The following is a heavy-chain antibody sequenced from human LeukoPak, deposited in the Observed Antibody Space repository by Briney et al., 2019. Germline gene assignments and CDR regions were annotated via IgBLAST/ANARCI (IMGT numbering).Heavy chain of an antibody. J-gene: IGHJ4*02. V-gene: IGHV4-34*01. Sequence: PSETLSLTCAVYGGSFSGYYWSWIRQPPGKGLEWIGEINHSGGTNYNPSLKSRVTISVDTSKNQFSLKLSSVTAADTAVYYCASGSGSYSVTFDSWGQGALVTVSS. CDR1: GGSFSGYY. CDR2: INHSGGT. CDR3: ASGSGSYSVTFDS. D-gene: IGHD3-10*01.